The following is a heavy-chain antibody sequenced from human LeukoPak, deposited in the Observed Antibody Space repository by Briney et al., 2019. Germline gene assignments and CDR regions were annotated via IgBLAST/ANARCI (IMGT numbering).Heavy chain of an antibody. V-gene: IGHV3-23*01. CDR3: ANDYYDSSGYYREVGY. D-gene: IGHD3-22*01. Sequence: GGSLRLSCAASGFTFSSYAMSWVRQAPGKGLEWVSAISGSGGSTYYADSVKGRFTISRDNSKNTLYLQMNSLRAEDTAVYYCANDYYDSSGYYREVGYWGQGTLVTVSS. CDR2: ISGSGGST. J-gene: IGHJ4*02. CDR1: GFTFSSYA.